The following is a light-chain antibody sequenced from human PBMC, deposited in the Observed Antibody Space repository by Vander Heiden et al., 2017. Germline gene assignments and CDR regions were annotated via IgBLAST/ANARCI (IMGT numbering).Light chain of an antibody. CDR3: QVWHSGSNHVV. V-gene: IGLV3-21*02. Sequence: SYVLTQPPSVYVAPGQTAAIACGGNDIGTKNVHWYQQKPGQAPVLVIYDDSDRPSGIPERFSGSNSGNTATLIISWVEAGDEADYYCQVWHSGSNHVVFGGGTKLTVL. CDR1: DIGTKN. J-gene: IGLJ2*01. CDR2: DDS.